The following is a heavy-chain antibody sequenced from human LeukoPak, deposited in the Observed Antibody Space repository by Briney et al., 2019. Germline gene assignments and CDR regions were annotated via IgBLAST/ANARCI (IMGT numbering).Heavy chain of an antibody. CDR1: GFTFSSYG. Sequence: QTGGSLRLSCAASGFTFSSYGMNWVRQAPGKGLEWVAVISYDGSNKYYADSVKGRFTISRDNSKNTLYLQMNSLRAEDTAVYYCAKDTLAYYFDYWGQGTLVTVSS. CDR3: AKDTLAYYFDY. J-gene: IGHJ4*02. V-gene: IGHV3-30*18. CDR2: ISYDGSNK.